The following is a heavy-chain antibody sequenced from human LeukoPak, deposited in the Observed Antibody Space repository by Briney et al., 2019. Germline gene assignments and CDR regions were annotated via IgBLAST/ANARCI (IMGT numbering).Heavy chain of an antibody. CDR3: GRLDYGGHSFFDY. CDR1: GYSFSSYW. J-gene: IGHJ4*02. Sequence: GESLKISFKGSGYSFSSYWIGWVRRMPGKGVEWMGIIYPGDSDTRYSPSFQGQVTISADKSISTAYLQWSSLKASDTAMYYCGRLDYGGHSFFDYWGQGTLVTVSS. D-gene: IGHD4-23*01. V-gene: IGHV5-51*01. CDR2: IYPGDSDT.